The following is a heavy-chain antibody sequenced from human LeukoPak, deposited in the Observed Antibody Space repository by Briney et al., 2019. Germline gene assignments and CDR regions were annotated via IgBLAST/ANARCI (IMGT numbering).Heavy chain of an antibody. D-gene: IGHD7-27*01. CDR3: ARELVSLGTGYFDL. CDR1: GFNFKTYG. Sequence: GGSLRLSCEASGFNFKTYGMTWVRQAPGKGLEWVSGITGSSTWTYYADSVRGRFTISRDNSKNTLHLQMNNLTADDTAIYYCARELVSLGTGYFDLWGRGTLVTVSS. V-gene: IGHV3-23*01. CDR2: ITGSSTWT. J-gene: IGHJ2*01.